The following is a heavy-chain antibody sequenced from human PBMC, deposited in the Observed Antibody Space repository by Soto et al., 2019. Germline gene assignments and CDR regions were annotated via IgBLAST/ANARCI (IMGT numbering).Heavy chain of an antibody. D-gene: IGHD3-16*01. CDR1: GYTFTDYY. V-gene: IGHV1-2*02. Sequence: ASVKVSCKASGYTFTDYYMHWVRQAPGQGLEWMGWINPGSGGTNFAQKFQGRVTMTRDTSISTAYMEVSSLTSDDTAVYYCAREISYVSGGHLYYGMDVLGQGTAVTVSS. J-gene: IGHJ6*02. CDR2: INPGSGGT. CDR3: AREISYVSGGHLYYGMDV.